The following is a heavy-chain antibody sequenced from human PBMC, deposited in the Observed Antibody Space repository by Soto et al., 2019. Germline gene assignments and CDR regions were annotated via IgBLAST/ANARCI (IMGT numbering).Heavy chain of an antibody. CDR3: ARESEDLTSNFDY. J-gene: IGHJ4*02. CDR1: GFTFSSFW. Sequence: GGSLRLSCAASGFTFSSFWMDWVRQAPGKGLEWVANINPDGSEKHYVDSVKGRFTIPRDNAKNSLYLQMSSLTAEDSALYYCARESEDLTSNFDYWGQGTLVTVSS. V-gene: IGHV3-7*01. CDR2: INPDGSEK.